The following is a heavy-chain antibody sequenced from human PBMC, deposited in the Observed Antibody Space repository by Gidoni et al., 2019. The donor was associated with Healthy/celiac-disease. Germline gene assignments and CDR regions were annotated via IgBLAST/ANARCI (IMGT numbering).Heavy chain of an antibody. CDR3: ARYIAAAGQTTLVSGWVESESRDYFDY. V-gene: IGHV4-38-2*01. Sequence: QVQLQESGPGLVTPSETLSLTCAVSGYSISCGYYCGCIRQPPGKGLEWIGSIYHSGSTYYNPSLKSRVTISVDTSKNQFSLKLSSVTAADTAVYYCARYIAAAGQTTLVSGWVESESRDYFDYWGQGTLVTVSS. CDR1: GYSISCGYY. CDR2: IYHSGST. D-gene: IGHD6-13*01. J-gene: IGHJ4*02.